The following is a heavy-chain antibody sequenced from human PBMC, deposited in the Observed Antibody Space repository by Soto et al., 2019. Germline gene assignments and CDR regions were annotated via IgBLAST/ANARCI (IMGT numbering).Heavy chain of an antibody. V-gene: IGHV4-39*01. J-gene: IGHJ5*02. CDR1: GGSISSSSYY. D-gene: IGHD1-7*01. Sequence: QLQLQESGPGLVKPSETLSLTCTVSGGSISSSSYYWGWIRQPPGKGLEWIGSIYYSGSTYYNPSITSRVTISVDTSKNQCSLKLSSVTAADTAVYYCARHTIARYNGNWDLFDPWGQGTLVTVSS. CDR3: ARHTIARYNGNWDLFDP. CDR2: IYYSGST.